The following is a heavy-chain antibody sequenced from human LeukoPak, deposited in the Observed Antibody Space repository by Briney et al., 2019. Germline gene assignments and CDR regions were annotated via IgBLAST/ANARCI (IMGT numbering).Heavy chain of an antibody. V-gene: IGHV3-7*01. CDR3: AMNWNVPPRDY. CDR1: GITFRSYW. Sequence: GGSLRLSCAASGITFRSYWMNWVRQAPGKGLEWVASINQDGSGKNYVDSVKGRFTVSGDNAKKYLQMNSLRAEDTAVHYCAMNWNVPPRDYWGQGTLVTVSS. J-gene: IGHJ4*02. CDR2: INQDGSGK. D-gene: IGHD1-1*01.